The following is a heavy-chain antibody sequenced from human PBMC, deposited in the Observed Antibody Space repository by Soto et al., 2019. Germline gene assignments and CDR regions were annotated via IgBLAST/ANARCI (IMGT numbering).Heavy chain of an antibody. CDR1: GGSFSSFY. CDR2: VYYSGTT. J-gene: IGHJ4*02. CDR3: ATYDSGGKFYF. Sequence: PSQTLSLTCTVSGGSFSSFYWSWIRQPPGKGLEWIGYVYYSGTTNYNPSLKGRVSISVDTSKNQFSLKLTSVTAADTAVYYCATYDSGGKFYFWGLGTLVTVSS. D-gene: IGHD3-22*01. V-gene: IGHV4-59*01.